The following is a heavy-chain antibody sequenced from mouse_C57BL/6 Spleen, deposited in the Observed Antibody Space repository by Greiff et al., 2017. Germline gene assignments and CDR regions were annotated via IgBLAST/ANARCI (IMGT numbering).Heavy chain of an antibody. CDR1: GYTFTSYW. CDR2: IHPNSGST. J-gene: IGHJ3*01. V-gene: IGHV1-64*01. Sequence: QVQLKQPGAELVKPGASVKLSCKASGYTFTSYWMHWVKQRPGQGLEWIGMIHPNSGSTNYNEKFKSKATLTVDKSSSTAYMQLSSLTSEDSAVYYCARSEPAPLFAYWGQGTLVTVSA. CDR3: ARSEPAPLFAY.